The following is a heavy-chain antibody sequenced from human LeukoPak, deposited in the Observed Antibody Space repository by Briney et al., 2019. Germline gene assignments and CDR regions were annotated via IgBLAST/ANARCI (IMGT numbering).Heavy chain of an antibody. D-gene: IGHD6-19*01. J-gene: IGHJ5*02. CDR2: IIPIFGTA. V-gene: IGHV1-69*05. CDR3: ARDSAALVAVAGKANWFDP. Sequence: GASVKVSCKASGGTFSSYAISWVRQAPGQGLEWMGGIIPIFGTANYAQKFQGRVTMTTDTSTSTAYMELRSLRSDDTAVYYCARDSAALVAVAGKANWFDPWGQGTLVTVSS. CDR1: GGTFSSYA.